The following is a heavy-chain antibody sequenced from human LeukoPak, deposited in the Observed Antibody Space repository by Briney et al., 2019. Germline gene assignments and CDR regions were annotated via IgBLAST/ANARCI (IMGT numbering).Heavy chain of an antibody. Sequence: SETLPLTCAVYGGSFSGYYWSWIRQPPGKGLEWIGEINHSGSTNYNPSLKSRVTISVDTSKNQFSQKLSSVTAADTAVYYCARVSSDAFDIWGQGTMVTVSS. D-gene: IGHD2-2*01. CDR3: ARVSSDAFDI. J-gene: IGHJ3*02. CDR2: INHSGST. CDR1: GGSFSGYY. V-gene: IGHV4-34*01.